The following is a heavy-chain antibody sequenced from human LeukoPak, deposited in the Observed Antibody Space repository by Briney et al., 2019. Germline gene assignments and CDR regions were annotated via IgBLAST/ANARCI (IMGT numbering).Heavy chain of an antibody. CDR3: VRNLAVAGTCFDS. CDR1: GFTFRNYW. D-gene: IGHD6-19*01. J-gene: IGHJ4*02. CDR2: IKQDGSDR. Sequence: PGGSLRLSCAASGFTFRNYWMSWVRQAPGTGLEWVANIKQDGSDRNYVTSVRGRFTISRGNAESSLYLQMNSLRAEDTAVYYCVRNLAVAGTCFDSWGQGTLVTVSS. V-gene: IGHV3-7*03.